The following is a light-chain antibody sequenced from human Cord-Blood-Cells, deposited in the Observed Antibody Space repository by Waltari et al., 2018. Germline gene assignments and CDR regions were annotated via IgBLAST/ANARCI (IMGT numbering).Light chain of an antibody. V-gene: IGLV2-23*02. CDR2: EVS. CDR1: SSDVGSYNL. J-gene: IGLJ1*01. Sequence: ITIPCTGTSSDVGSYNLVSWYQQHPGKAPKLMIYEVSKRPSGVSNRFSGSKSGNTASLTISGLQAEDEADYYCCSYAGSSTFYVFGTGTKVTVL. CDR3: CSYAGSSTFYV.